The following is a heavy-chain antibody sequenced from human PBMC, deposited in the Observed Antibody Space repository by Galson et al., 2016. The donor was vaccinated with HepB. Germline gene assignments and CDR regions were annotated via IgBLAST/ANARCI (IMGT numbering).Heavy chain of an antibody. CDR3: ARGYGMDV. J-gene: IGHJ6*02. V-gene: IGHV3-74*01. CDR1: GFTFSVYW. CDR2: INSDGSST. Sequence: SLRLSCAASGFTFSVYWMHWVRQAPGKGLVWVSRINSDGSSTAYADSVKDTFTITRDNSKNTVHLQMTSLRVEDTAVYYCARGYGMDVWGQGTTVTVSS.